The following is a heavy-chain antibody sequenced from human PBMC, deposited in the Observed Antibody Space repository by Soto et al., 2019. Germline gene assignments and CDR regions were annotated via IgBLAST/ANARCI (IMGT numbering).Heavy chain of an antibody. D-gene: IGHD6-13*01. CDR1: GFTFSSYG. CDR2: ISYDGSNK. Sequence: QVQLVESGGGVVQPGRSLRLSCAASGFTFSSYGMHWVRQAPGKGLEWVAVISYDGSNKYYADSVKGRFTISSDNSKNTLYLQMNSLRAEDTAVYYCAKDSSRGSSWEDYWGQGTLVTVSS. CDR3: AKDSSRGSSWEDY. J-gene: IGHJ4*02. V-gene: IGHV3-30*18.